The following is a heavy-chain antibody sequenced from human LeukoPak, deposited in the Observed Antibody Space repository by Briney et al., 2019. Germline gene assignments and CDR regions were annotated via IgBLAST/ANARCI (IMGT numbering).Heavy chain of an antibody. CDR2: INLDGNDK. CDR3: VRSGSYFSK. V-gene: IGHV3-7*01. Sequence: GGSLRLSCAASGFIFSSHWMSWVRQAPGKGLEWVANINLDGNDKNYVDSVKGRFTIFRDNAKNSLYLQMNSLRAEDTAMYYGVRSGSYFSKWGQGTLVTVSS. CDR1: GFIFSSHW. J-gene: IGHJ4*02. D-gene: IGHD1-26*01.